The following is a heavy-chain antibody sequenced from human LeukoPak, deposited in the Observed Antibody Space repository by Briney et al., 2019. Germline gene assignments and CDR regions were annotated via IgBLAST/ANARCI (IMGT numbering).Heavy chain of an antibody. J-gene: IGHJ3*02. CDR1: GYSIRSGYY. V-gene: IGHV4-38-2*01. D-gene: IGHD2-15*01. CDR2: IYHSGST. CDR3: ARLRAMYCSGGSCRDAFDI. Sequence: SETLSLTCAVSGYSIRSGYYWGCIRQPPGKGLEWIGSIYHSGSTYYNPSLKSRVTISVDTSKNQFSLKLSSVTAADTAVYYCARLRAMYCSGGSCRDAFDIWGQGTMVTVSS.